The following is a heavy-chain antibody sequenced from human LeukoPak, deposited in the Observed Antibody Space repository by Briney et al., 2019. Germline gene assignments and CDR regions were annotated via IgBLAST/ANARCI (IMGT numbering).Heavy chain of an antibody. Sequence: GGSLRLSCAASGFTFSTYNMNWVRQAPGKGLEWVSYISSGSSTIYYADSVKGRFTISRDNAKNSLYLQMNSLRDEDTAVYNCARSRKGDKVERWAFDIWGQGTMVTVSS. D-gene: IGHD5-12*01. CDR2: ISSGSSTI. J-gene: IGHJ3*02. CDR3: ARSRKGDKVERWAFDI. CDR1: GFTFSTYN. V-gene: IGHV3-48*02.